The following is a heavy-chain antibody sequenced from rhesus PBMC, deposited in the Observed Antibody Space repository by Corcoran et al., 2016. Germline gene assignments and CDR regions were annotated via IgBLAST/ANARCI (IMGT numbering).Heavy chain of an antibody. V-gene: IGHV4-169*01. CDR2: IYGRGSST. CDR3: AKDGGYTYTN. Sequence: QLQLQESGPGLVKPAETLSVTCAVHGGSISSSDWSWSRQAPGKGLELFGYIYGRGSSTNYNPSLKSRVTLSVDTSKNQLSLKLSSVTAADTAVYYCAKDGGYTYTNWGQGVLVTVSS. D-gene: IGHD5-12*01. CDR1: GGSISSSD. J-gene: IGHJ4*01.